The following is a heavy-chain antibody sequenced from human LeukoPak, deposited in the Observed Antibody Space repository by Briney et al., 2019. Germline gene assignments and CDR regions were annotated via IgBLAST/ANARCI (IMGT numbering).Heavy chain of an antibody. J-gene: IGHJ3*02. CDR1: GFTFSSYS. Sequence: GGSLRLSCAASGFTFSSYSMNWVRQAPGKGLEWVSSISSSSSYIYYADSVRGRFTISRDNSKNTLYLQMNSLRAEDTAVYYCARSTRYSGWGAFDIWGQGTMVTVSS. V-gene: IGHV3-21*01. CDR2: ISSSSSYI. CDR3: ARSTRYSGWGAFDI. D-gene: IGHD6-19*01.